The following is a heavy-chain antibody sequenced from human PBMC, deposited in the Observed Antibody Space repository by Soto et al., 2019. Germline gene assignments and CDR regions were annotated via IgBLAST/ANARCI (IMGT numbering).Heavy chain of an antibody. V-gene: IGHV3-30-3*01. D-gene: IGHD2-2*01. CDR2: ISYDGSNT. CDR3: ARDQGRSITCQLDY. Sequence: PGGSLRLSCAVSGFTFSTYAMHWVRQAPGKGLEWVAVISYDGSNTYYADSVKGRFTISRDNMLYLQMNSLGAEDTAVYYCARDQGRSITCQLDYWGQGTLVTVSS. J-gene: IGHJ4*02. CDR1: GFTFSTYA.